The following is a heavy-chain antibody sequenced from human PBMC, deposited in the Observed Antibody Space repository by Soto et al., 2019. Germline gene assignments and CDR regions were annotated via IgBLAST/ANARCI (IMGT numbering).Heavy chain of an antibody. V-gene: IGHV3-30*18. CDR2: ISYDGSNK. Sequence: PGGSLRLSCAASGFTFSRYGMHWVRQAPGRGLEWVAVISYDGSNKYYEDSVKGPFTISRDNSKNTLYLQMNSLRAEDTAVYYCAKDHDSGSYLDHFDYLGQGTLVTVSS. D-gene: IGHD1-26*01. CDR3: AKDHDSGSYLDHFDY. CDR1: GFTFSRYG. J-gene: IGHJ4*02.